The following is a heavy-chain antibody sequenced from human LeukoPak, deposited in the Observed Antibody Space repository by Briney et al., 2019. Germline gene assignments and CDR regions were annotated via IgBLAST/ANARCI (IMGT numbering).Heavy chain of an antibody. Sequence: ASVTVSCKASGYTFTGYYMHWVRQAPGPGLERMGWINPNSGGTNYAQKFQGRVTMTRDTSISTAYMELSRLRSDDTAVYYCARAALNILTGYYHVWFDPWGQGTLVTVSS. J-gene: IGHJ5*02. CDR2: INPNSGGT. CDR1: GYTFTGYY. V-gene: IGHV1-2*02. D-gene: IGHD3-9*01. CDR3: ARAALNILTGYYHVWFDP.